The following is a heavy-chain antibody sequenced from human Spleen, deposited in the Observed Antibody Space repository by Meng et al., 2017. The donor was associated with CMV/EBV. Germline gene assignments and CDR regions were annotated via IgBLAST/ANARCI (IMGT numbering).Heavy chain of an antibody. CDR1: GDSISRYY. CDR2: VSYSGGN. Sequence: SETLSLTCRVSGDSISRYYWSWIRQPPGKGLEWIGYVSYSGGNNYNPSLKSRVTMSVDTSKNQFSLKLSSVTAADTAMYYCARGKYCGGGSCDSMDYWGQGTLVTVSS. D-gene: IGHD2-15*01. V-gene: IGHV4-59*01. CDR3: ARGKYCGGGSCDSMDY. J-gene: IGHJ4*02.